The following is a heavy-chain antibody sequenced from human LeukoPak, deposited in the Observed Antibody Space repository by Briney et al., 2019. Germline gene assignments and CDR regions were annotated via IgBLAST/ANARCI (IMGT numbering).Heavy chain of an antibody. CDR1: GYSISSGYY. J-gene: IGHJ6*03. V-gene: IGHV4-38-2*01. CDR3: ARQGGSSNPYYYYYMDV. D-gene: IGHD6-13*01. CDR2: IFHSANT. Sequence: PSETLSLTCAVSGYSISSGYYWGWFRQPPGKGLEWIGCIFHSANTYYNPSLKSRVSISVDTSKNQFSLKLTSVTAADPAVYYCARQGGSSNPYYYYYMDVWGKGTTVTVSS.